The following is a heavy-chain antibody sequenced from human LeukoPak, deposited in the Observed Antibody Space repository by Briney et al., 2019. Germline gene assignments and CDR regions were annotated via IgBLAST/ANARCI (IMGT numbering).Heavy chain of an antibody. CDR3: ARVDFWSGYPHDY. Sequence: PSETLSLTCTVSGGSISSYYWSWIRQPPGKGLEWIGYIYYSGSTNYNPSLKSRVTTSVDTSKNQFSLKLSSVTAADTAVYYCARVDFWSGYPHDYWGQGTLVTVSS. CDR1: GGSISSYY. V-gene: IGHV4-59*01. J-gene: IGHJ4*02. D-gene: IGHD3-3*01. CDR2: IYYSGST.